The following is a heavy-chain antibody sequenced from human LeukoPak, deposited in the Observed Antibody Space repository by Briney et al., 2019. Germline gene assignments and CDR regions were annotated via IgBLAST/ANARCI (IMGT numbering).Heavy chain of an antibody. V-gene: IGHV4-59*01. CDR1: GGSISSYY. D-gene: IGHD3-22*01. J-gene: IGHJ4*02. Sequence: PSETLSLTCTVSGGSISSYYWSWIRQPPGKGLEWIGYIYYSGSTNYNPSLKSRVTISVDTSKNQFSLKLTSVTAADTAVYYCASHHDSSGYYLHYWGQGTLVTVSS. CDR3: ASHHDSSGYYLHY. CDR2: IYYSGST.